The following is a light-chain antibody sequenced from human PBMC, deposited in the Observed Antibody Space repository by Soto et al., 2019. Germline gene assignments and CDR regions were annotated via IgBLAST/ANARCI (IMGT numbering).Light chain of an antibody. CDR1: QDVSSY. CDR3: QLLNSYLT. V-gene: IGKV1-9*01. J-gene: IGKJ4*01. Sequence: DIQLTQSPSFLSASIGDRVTITCRASQDVSSYLAWYQQKPGKAPKLLIYAASTLQSGVPSRFSGSGSGTEFTLTISSLQHEDFATYYCQLLNSYLTFGGGTKVDIK. CDR2: AAS.